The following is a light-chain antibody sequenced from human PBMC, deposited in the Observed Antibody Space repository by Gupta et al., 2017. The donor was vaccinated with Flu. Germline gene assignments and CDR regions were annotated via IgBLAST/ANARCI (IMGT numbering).Light chain of an antibody. Sequence: QMVTISCSGSNPNIGNNFVSWYQLFPGTAPKLLIYDNNKRPSGIPDRFSGSKSGTSATLGISGLQTGDEADYYCATLDNNLRGVFGGGTKLTVL. J-gene: IGLJ3*02. CDR3: ATLDNNLRGV. CDR2: DNN. V-gene: IGLV1-51*01. CDR1: NPNIGNNF.